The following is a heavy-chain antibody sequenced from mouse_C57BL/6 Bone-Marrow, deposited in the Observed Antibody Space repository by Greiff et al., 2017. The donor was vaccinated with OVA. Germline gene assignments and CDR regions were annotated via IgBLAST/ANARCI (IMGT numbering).Heavy chain of an antibody. CDR2: IYPGSGST. J-gene: IGHJ3*01. D-gene: IGHD1-1*01. CDR3: ARRLDGSAWFAY. Sequence: QVQLKQPGAELVKPGASVKMSCKASGYTFTSYWITWVKQRPGQGLEWIGDIYPGSGSTNYNEKFKSKATLTVDTSSSTAYMQLSSLTSEDSAVYYCARRLDGSAWFAYWGQGTLVTVSA. V-gene: IGHV1-55*01. CDR1: GYTFTSYW.